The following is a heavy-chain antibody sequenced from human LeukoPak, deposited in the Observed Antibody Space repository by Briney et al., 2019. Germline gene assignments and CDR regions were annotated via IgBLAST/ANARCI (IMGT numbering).Heavy chain of an antibody. CDR2: IYYSGST. V-gene: IGHV4-39*07. D-gene: IGHD3-10*01. CDR1: GGSISSSSYY. CDR3: ARGYGGFGELLLNWFDP. J-gene: IGHJ5*02. Sequence: SETLSLTCTVSGGSISSSSYYWGWIRQPPRKGLEWIGSIYYSGSTYYNPSLKSRVTISVDTSKNQFSLKLSSVTAADTAVYYCARGYGGFGELLLNWFDPWGQGTLVTVSS.